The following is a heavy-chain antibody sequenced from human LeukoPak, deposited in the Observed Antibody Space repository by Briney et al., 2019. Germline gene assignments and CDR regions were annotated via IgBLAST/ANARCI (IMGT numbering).Heavy chain of an antibody. V-gene: IGHV4-30-4*08. D-gene: IGHD6-19*01. CDR3: ARGRSSGWCNSYSYGMDV. Sequence: PSQTLSLTCTVSGGSISGGDYCWSCSRQPPGKGLEWVGNHYYSGSTNYNPSLKCRVNISVDTSKDQFYMKLSSVTAADTAVYYCARGRSSGWCNSYSYGMDVWGKGTTVTVSS. J-gene: IGHJ6*04. CDR2: HYYSGST. CDR1: GGSISGGDYC.